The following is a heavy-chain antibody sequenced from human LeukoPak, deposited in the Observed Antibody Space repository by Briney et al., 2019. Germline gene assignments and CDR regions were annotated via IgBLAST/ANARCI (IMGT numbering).Heavy chain of an antibody. D-gene: IGHD4-11*01. V-gene: IGHV4-59*08. CDR1: GGSISSYY. CDR2: IYYSGST. J-gene: IGHJ6*03. Sequence: SETLSLTCTVSGGSISSYYWSCIRQPPGKGLEWIGSIYYSGSTNYNPSLKSRATMSVDTSKNQFSLKLSSVTAADTAVYYCARHRMVTTSVNYYSYYYMDVWGKGTTVTVPS. CDR3: ARHRMVTTSVNYYSYYYMDV.